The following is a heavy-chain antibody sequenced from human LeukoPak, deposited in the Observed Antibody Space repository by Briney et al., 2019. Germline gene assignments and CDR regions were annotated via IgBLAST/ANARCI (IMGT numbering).Heavy chain of an antibody. CDR2: IYYSGTT. V-gene: IGHV4-39*01. CDR3: VRWQSGSMFHPP. Sequence: SETLSLTCTVSGGSISSSSHYWGWIRQPPGKGLEWIGSIYYSGTTAYNPSLKSRVTISVDTSKNQFSLKLSPVTAADTAVYYCVRWQSGSMFHPPWGQGTLVTVSS. CDR1: GGSISSSSHY. D-gene: IGHD3-10*02. J-gene: IGHJ5*02.